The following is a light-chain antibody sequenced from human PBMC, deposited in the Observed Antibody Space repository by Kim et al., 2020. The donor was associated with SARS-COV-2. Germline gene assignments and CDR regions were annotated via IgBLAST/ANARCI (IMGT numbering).Light chain of an antibody. Sequence: ALGQTVRITCQGDSLRSYYASWYQQKPGQAPVLVTYGKNNRPSGIPDRFSGSSSGNTASLTITGAQAEDEADYYCNSRDSSDNHLVFGAGTQLTVL. J-gene: IGLJ3*02. V-gene: IGLV3-19*01. CDR3: NSRDSSDNHLV. CDR1: SLRSYY. CDR2: GKN.